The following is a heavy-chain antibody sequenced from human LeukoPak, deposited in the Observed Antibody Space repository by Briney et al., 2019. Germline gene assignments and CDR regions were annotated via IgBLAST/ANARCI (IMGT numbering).Heavy chain of an antibody. CDR1: VYTFTGYY. Sequence: ASVKVSCKAAVYTFTGYYMHWVRQAPGQGLEWMGWINPNSGGTNYAQKFQGRVTMTRDTSISTAYMELSRLTSDDTAVYYCARDPPIGGADVFDIWGQGTMVTVSS. J-gene: IGHJ3*02. CDR3: ARDPPIGGADVFDI. V-gene: IGHV1-2*02. CDR2: INPNSGGT. D-gene: IGHD3-10*01.